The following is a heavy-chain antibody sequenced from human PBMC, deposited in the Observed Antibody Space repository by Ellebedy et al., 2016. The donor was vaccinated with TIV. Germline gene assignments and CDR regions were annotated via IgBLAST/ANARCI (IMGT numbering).Heavy chain of an antibody. D-gene: IGHD1-26*01. V-gene: IGHV3-21*01. CDR1: GFIISSNY. Sequence: GESLKISXAASGFIISSNYMSWVRQTPGKGLEWLSSISTNSVYKYYADSLEGRFTISRDNAKNSLSLQLNSLRAEDTAVYYCARTVGGTPDYWGQGTLVTVSS. J-gene: IGHJ4*02. CDR2: ISTNSVYK. CDR3: ARTVGGTPDY.